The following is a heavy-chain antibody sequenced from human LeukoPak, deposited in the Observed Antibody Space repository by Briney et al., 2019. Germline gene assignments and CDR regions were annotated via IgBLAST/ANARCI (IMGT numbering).Heavy chain of an antibody. J-gene: IGHJ4*02. D-gene: IGHD3-10*01. V-gene: IGHV1-69*05. CDR2: IIPIFGTA. CDR1: GGTFSSYA. CDR3: ARDPANYHGSGSYFRY. Sequence: SVKVSCKASGGTFSSYAISWVRQAPGQGLEWMGGIIPIFGTANYAQKFQGRVTITTDESTSTAYMELSSLRSEDTAVYYCARDPANYHGSGSYFRYWGQGTLVTVSS.